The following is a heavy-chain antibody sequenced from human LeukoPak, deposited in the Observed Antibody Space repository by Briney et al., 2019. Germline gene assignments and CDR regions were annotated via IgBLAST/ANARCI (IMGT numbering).Heavy chain of an antibody. V-gene: IGHV3-33*05. D-gene: IGHD7-27*01. CDR3: ARDSITGDNSLDF. CDR2: ITKDGGYE. Sequence: GRSLRLSCAASGFTFSTYGMHWVRQAPGKGLEWVAVITKDGGYEKYADAVRGRVTISRDNSKNTLYLQMDSLSAEDTAVYYCARDSITGDNSLDFWGRGTLVTVSS. CDR1: GFTFSTYG. J-gene: IGHJ4*02.